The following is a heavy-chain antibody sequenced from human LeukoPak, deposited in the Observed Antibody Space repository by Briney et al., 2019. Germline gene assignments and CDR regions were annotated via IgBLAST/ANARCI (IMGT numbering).Heavy chain of an antibody. D-gene: IGHD3-22*01. Sequence: ASVKVSCKASGGTFSSYAISWVRQAPGQGLEWMGRIIPIFGTANYAQKFQGRVTITTDESTSTAYMELSSLRSEDTAVYYCARDAYDSSGILDYWGQGTLVTVSS. J-gene: IGHJ4*02. V-gene: IGHV1-69*05. CDR1: GGTFSSYA. CDR2: IIPIFGTA. CDR3: ARDAYDSSGILDY.